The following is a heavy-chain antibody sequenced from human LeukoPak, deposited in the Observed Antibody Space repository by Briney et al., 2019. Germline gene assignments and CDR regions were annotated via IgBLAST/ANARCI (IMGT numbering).Heavy chain of an antibody. CDR1: GYTFTDCY. Sequence: ASVKVSCKVSGYTFTDCYMHWVQQAPGKGLEWMGLVDPEDGETIYAEKFQGRVTITADTSTDTAYMELSSLRSEDTAVYYCATTPLYCSSTSCPGGYWGQGTLVTVSS. CDR2: VDPEDGET. V-gene: IGHV1-69-2*01. CDR3: ATTPLYCSSTSCPGGY. J-gene: IGHJ4*02. D-gene: IGHD2-2*01.